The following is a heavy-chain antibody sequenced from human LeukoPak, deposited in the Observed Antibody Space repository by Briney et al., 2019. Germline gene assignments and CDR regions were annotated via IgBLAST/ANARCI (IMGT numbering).Heavy chain of an antibody. V-gene: IGHV4-31*03. CDR2: IYYSGST. CDR1: GGSISSGGYY. J-gene: IGHJ4*02. CDR3: ARGLPGYYGSGSYYKD. Sequence: SETLSLTCTVSGGSISSGGYYWSWIRQHPGKGLEWIGYIYYSGSTYYNPSLKSRVTISVDTSKNQFSLKLSSVTAADTAVYYCARGLPGYYGSGSYYKDWGQGTLVTVSS. D-gene: IGHD3-10*01.